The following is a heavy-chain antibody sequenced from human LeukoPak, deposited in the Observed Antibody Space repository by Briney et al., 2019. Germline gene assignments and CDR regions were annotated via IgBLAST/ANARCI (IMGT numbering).Heavy chain of an antibody. CDR3: ARHGYNYGFDY. CDR2: IWYDGSNK. J-gene: IGHJ4*02. V-gene: IGHV3-33*01. D-gene: IGHD5-24*01. CDR1: GFTFSNYD. Sequence: GGSLRLSCAASGFTFSNYDVHWVRQAPGKGLEWVAVIWYDGSNKYYVDSVKGRFTISRDISKNTLYLQMNSLSAEDTAVYYCARHGYNYGFDYWGQGTLATVSS.